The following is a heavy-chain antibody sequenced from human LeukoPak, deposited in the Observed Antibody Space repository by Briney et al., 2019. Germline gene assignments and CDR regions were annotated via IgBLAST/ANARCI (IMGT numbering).Heavy chain of an antibody. D-gene: IGHD4/OR15-4a*01. Sequence: GGSLRLSCAASGFSFSDYNMNWVRQAPGKGLEWVGRIKSKTDGGTTDYAAPVKGRFTISRDDSKNTLYLQMNSLKTEDTAVYYCTTDFTRPLTFDYWGQGTLVTVSS. CDR1: GFSFSDYN. J-gene: IGHJ4*02. V-gene: IGHV3-15*01. CDR2: IKSKTDGGTT. CDR3: TTDFTRPLTFDY.